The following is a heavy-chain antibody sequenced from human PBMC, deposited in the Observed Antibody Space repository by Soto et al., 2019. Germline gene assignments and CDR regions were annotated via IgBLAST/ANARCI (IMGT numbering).Heavy chain of an antibody. CDR1: GFTFSSYA. D-gene: IGHD6-13*01. CDR2: ISGSGGST. J-gene: IGHJ4*03. V-gene: IGHV3-23*01. CDR3: ATFEQQLVLRYFDY. Sequence: GGSLRLSCAASGFTFSSYAMSWVRQAPGKGLEWVSAISGSGGSTYYADSVKGRFTISRDNSKNTLYLQMNSLRAEDTAVYYCATFEQQLVLRYFDYWGQGTTVTVSS.